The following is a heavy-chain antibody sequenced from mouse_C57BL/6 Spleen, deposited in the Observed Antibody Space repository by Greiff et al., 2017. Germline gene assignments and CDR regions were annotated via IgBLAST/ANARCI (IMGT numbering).Heavy chain of an antibody. CDR2: IDPSDSYT. Sequence: QVQLQQPGAELVMPGASVKLSCKASGYTFTSYWMHWVKQRPGQGLEWIGEIDPSDSYTNYNQKFKGKSTLTVDKSSSTAYMQLSSLTSEDSAVYYCARDLGGFAYWGQGTLVTVSA. CDR1: GYTFTSYW. D-gene: IGHD4-1*01. CDR3: ARDLGGFAY. V-gene: IGHV1-69*01. J-gene: IGHJ3*01.